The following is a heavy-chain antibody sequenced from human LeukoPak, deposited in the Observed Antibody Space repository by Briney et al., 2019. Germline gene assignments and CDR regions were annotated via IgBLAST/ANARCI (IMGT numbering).Heavy chain of an antibody. J-gene: IGHJ4*02. D-gene: IGHD2-2*01. CDR1: GDSIKSVGYS. Sequence: SETLSLTCAVSGDSIKSVGYSWSWIRQPPGKRLEWLGYVYQSGNANYNPSLNSRLTISVDTSRNEFSLKLTSVTAADTAVYYCARIGRNYRRSSASWYYFDNWGQGTLVTVSS. V-gene: IGHV4-30-4*07. CDR2: VYQSGNA. CDR3: ARIGRNYRRSSASWYYFDN.